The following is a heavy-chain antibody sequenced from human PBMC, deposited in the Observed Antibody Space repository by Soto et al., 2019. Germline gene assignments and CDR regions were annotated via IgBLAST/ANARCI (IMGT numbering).Heavy chain of an antibody. CDR2: IKPDGSEK. CDR3: ARERVRVVAATITHYYGMDV. V-gene: IGHV3-7*03. D-gene: IGHD2-2*01. Sequence: QPGGSLRLSCEASGFSSSPYWMSWVRQAPGKGLEWVANIKPDGSEKYYLDSVKGRFTISRDNANNSLFLQMNSLRAEDTAVYYCARERVRVVAATITHYYGMDVWGQGTTVTVSS. J-gene: IGHJ6*02. CDR1: GFSSSPYW.